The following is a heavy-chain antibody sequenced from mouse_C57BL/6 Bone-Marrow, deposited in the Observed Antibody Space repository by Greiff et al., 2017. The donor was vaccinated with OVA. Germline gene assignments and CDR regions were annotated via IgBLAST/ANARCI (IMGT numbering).Heavy chain of an antibody. CDR1: GFTFSSSG. CDR3: ARPGYYYGSSPEFAY. CDR2: ISSGGSYT. J-gene: IGHJ3*01. V-gene: IGHV5-6*01. Sequence: EVMLVEAGGDLVKPGGSLKPSCAASGFTFSSSGMSLGRQTPDQVLEWVATISSGGSYTYYPDSVKGRFTISRDNAKNTLYLQMSSLKSEDTAMYYCARPGYYYGSSPEFAYWGQGTLVTVSA. D-gene: IGHD1-1*01.